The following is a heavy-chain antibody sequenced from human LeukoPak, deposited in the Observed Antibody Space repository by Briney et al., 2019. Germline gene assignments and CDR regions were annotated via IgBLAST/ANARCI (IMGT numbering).Heavy chain of an antibody. D-gene: IGHD3-10*01. J-gene: IGHJ4*02. V-gene: IGHV4-30-2*01. CDR3: ARYGGSGTYFFDY. CDR2: IYDSGST. CDR1: GGSISSGGYS. Sequence: SETLSITCAVSGGSISSGGYSWSWIRQPPGKGLEWIGYIYDSGSTYYNPSLKSRVTISLDRSKNQFSLKLSSVTAADTAVYYCARYGGSGTYFFDYWGRGTLVTDSS.